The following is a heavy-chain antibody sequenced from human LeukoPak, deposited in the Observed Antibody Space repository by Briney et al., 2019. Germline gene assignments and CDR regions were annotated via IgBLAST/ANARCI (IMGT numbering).Heavy chain of an antibody. CDR3: AKDMRCFDY. Sequence: GRSLRLSCAASGFTFDDYAMHWVRKAPGKGLEWVSGISWNSGSIGYADSVKGRFTIYRDNAKNSLYLQMNSLRAEGSGLYYCAKDMRCFDYWGQGTLVTVSS. CDR1: GFTFDDYA. V-gene: IGHV3-9*01. CDR2: ISWNSGSI. D-gene: IGHD5-24*01. J-gene: IGHJ4*02.